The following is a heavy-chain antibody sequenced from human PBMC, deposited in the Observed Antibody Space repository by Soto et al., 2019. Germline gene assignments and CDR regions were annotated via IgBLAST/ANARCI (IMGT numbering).Heavy chain of an antibody. CDR1: GFSLSTRGMR. V-gene: IGHV2-70*04. J-gene: IGHJ4*02. Sequence: SGPTLVNPTQTLTLTCTFSGFSLSTRGMRVSWIRQPPGKALEWLARIDWDDDKFYSTSLKTRLTISKDTSKNQVVLTMTNMDPVYTATYYCARSTYYYDSSGYYFDYWGQGTLVTVSS. CDR2: IDWDDDK. CDR3: ARSTYYYDSSGYYFDY. D-gene: IGHD3-22*01.